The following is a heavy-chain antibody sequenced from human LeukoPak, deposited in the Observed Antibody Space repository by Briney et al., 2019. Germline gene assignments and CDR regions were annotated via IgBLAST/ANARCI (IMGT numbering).Heavy chain of an antibody. V-gene: IGHV4-4*07. J-gene: IGHJ4*02. Sequence: PSETLSLTCTVSGASISGYYWSWIRQPAGKGLEWIGRIYTSGSTNYNPSLKSRVTMSVDTSKNQFSLNLSSVTAADTAVYYCARGHDYVWRSYRSGYFDYWGQGTLVTVSS. CDR3: ARGHDYVWRSYRSGYFDY. D-gene: IGHD3-16*02. CDR2: IYTSGST. CDR1: GASISGYY.